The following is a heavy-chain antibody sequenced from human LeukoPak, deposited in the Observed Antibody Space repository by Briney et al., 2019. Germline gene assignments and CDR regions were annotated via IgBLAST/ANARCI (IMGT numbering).Heavy chain of an antibody. J-gene: IGHJ4*02. CDR1: GYTFTSYY. CDR2: IIPIFGTA. CDR3: ARDKVAYYYDSSGYRFDY. V-gene: IGHV1-69*13. Sequence: GASVKVSCKASGYTFTSYYMHWVRQAPGQGLEWMGGIIPIFGTANYAQKFQGRVTITADESTSTAYMELSSLRSEDTAVYYCARDKVAYYYDSSGYRFDYWGQGTLVTVSS. D-gene: IGHD3-22*01.